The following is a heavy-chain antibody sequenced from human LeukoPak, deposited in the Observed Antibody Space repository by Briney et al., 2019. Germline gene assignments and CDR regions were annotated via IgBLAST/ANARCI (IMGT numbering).Heavy chain of an antibody. Sequence: ASVKVSSKASGYTFTSYGISWVRQAPGQGLEWMGWISAYNGSTNYAQKLQGRVTMTTDTSTSTAYMELRSLRSDDTAVYYCARDPANYDIVTGCYRDFDYWGQGTLVTVSS. J-gene: IGHJ4*02. D-gene: IGHD3-9*01. V-gene: IGHV1-18*01. CDR2: ISAYNGST. CDR3: ARDPANYDIVTGCYRDFDY. CDR1: GYTFTSYG.